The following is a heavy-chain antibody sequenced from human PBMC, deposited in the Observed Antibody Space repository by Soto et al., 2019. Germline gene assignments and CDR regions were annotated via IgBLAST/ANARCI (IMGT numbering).Heavy chain of an antibody. CDR3: ARGGFWGYYDYSGIDV. J-gene: IGHJ6*02. Sequence: QVQLQESGPGLVKPSETLSLTCTVSGVSVTSGNYYWTWIRQPPGKGLEWIAYIHHAGTTNFNPSLKGRISISVATSKNQIYLQLHSVTAADTAFYFCARGGFWGYYDYSGIDVWGRGTTVSISS. CDR1: GVSVTSGNYY. V-gene: IGHV4-61*01. D-gene: IGHD7-27*01. CDR2: IHHAGTT.